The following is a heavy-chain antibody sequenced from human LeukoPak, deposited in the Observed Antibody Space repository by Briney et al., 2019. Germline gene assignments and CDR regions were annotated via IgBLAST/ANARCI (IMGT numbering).Heavy chain of an antibody. V-gene: IGHV1-2*02. Sequence: GASVKVSCKASGYTFTGYFMHWVRQAPGQGLEWMGWINPNSGGTNFAQKFQGRVTMTRDTSISTAYMELSRLRSDDTAMYYCARDERYDSSGYPFDYWGQGTLVTVSS. CDR2: INPNSGGT. J-gene: IGHJ4*02. D-gene: IGHD3-22*01. CDR1: GYTFTGYF. CDR3: ARDERYDSSGYPFDY.